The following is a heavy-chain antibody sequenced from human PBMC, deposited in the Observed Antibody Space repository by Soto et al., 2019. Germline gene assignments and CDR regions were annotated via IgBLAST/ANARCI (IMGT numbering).Heavy chain of an antibody. V-gene: IGHV4-59*01. CDR3: AMGGYSGYDFPLFDY. D-gene: IGHD5-12*01. CDR1: GGSISSYY. Sequence: PSDTLSLTCTVSGGSISSYYWSWIRQPPGKGLEWIGYIYYSGSTNYNPSLKSRVTISVDTSKNQFSLKLSSVTAADTAVYYCAMGGYSGYDFPLFDYWGQGTLVTVS. CDR2: IYYSGST. J-gene: IGHJ4*02.